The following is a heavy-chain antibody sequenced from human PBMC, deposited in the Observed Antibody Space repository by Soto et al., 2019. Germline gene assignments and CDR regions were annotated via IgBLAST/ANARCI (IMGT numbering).Heavy chain of an antibody. V-gene: IGHV3-9*01. J-gene: IGHJ4*02. CDR3: AKGRGAGGGTSLDY. CDR1: GFTFDDYA. CDR2: IGWNSGTL. Sequence: EVQLVESGGGLVQPGRSLRLSCAASGFTFDDYAMHWVRQAPGKGLEWDSGIGWNSGTLDYADSVKGRFTISRDNAKNSLFLQMNSLRAEDTALYYCAKGRGAGGGTSLDYWGQGTLVTVSS. D-gene: IGHD6-19*01.